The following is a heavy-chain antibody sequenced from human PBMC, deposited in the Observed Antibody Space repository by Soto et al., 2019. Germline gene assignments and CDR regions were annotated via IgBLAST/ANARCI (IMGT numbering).Heavy chain of an antibody. CDR3: ASCGSEGTYCDN. CDR2: INPTDGTT. D-gene: IGHD3-10*01. J-gene: IGHJ4*02. V-gene: IGHV1-46*01. Sequence: QVQLVQSEAELRKPGTSVKVSCKTSGYPFTSYYMNWVRQAPGQGLEWMGVINPTDGTTTFAQKFHGRLTMTRDTSTSTAYMGLSSLRFDDTAVYYCASCGSEGTYCDNWGQGTLVAVSS. CDR1: GYPFTSYY.